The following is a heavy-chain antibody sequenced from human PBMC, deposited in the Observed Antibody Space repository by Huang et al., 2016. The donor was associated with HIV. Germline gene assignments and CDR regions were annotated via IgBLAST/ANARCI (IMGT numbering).Heavy chain of an antibody. CDR3: ARVVYNWDYYFDY. D-gene: IGHD1-7*01. CDR2: ISDDGNNK. J-gene: IGHJ4*02. CDR1: GFTFYRHA. Sequence: QVQLVESGGGVVQPGRSLRLSCAASGFTFYRHAMHWVRPAPGKGLEWLAVISDDGNNKYYADSVEGRFTITRDNSGNKVYLQMNSLRAGDSAVYYCARVVYNWDYYFDYWGQGTLVTVSP. V-gene: IGHV3-30-3*01.